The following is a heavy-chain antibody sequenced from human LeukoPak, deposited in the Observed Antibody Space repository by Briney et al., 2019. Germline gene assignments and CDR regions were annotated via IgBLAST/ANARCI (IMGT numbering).Heavy chain of an antibody. D-gene: IGHD6-13*01. CDR1: GGSISSYY. CDR2: IYYSGST. J-gene: IGHJ4*02. V-gene: IGHV4-59*01. Sequence: SATLSLTCTVSGGSISSYYWSWIREPPRKGLEWIGYIYYSGSTNYNPSLKSRVTISVDTSKNQFSLKLSSVTAADTAVYYCARDSSSWYSWDYWGQGTLVTVSS. CDR3: ARDSSSWYSWDY.